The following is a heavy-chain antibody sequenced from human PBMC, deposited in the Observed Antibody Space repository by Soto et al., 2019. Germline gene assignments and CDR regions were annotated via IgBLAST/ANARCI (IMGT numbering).Heavy chain of an antibody. D-gene: IGHD2-15*01. CDR3: ATLITVGYCSGGSCHPGLI. CDR2: TRNKANSYTT. CDR1: GFTFSDHY. V-gene: IGHV3-72*01. Sequence: PGGSLRLSCAASGFTFSDHYMDWIRQAPGKGLEWVGRTRNKANSYTTEYAASVKGRFTISRDDSKNSLYPQMNSLKTEDTAVYYCATLITVGYCSGGSCHPGLIWGQGTMVTVSS. J-gene: IGHJ3*02.